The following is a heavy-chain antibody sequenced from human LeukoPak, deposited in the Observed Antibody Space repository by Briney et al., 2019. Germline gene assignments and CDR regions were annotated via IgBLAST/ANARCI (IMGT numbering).Heavy chain of an antibody. CDR2: ISAYNGNT. CDR1: GYAFTTYG. V-gene: IGHV1-18*04. CDR3: ARDRGAVAGTENWFDP. D-gene: IGHD6-19*01. Sequence: ASVKVSCKASGYAFTTYGISWVRQAPGQGLEWMGWISAYNGNTKYAQKLQGGVTMTTDTPTSTAYMELRSLRSDDTAVYYCARDRGAVAGTENWFDPWGQGTLVTVSS. J-gene: IGHJ5*02.